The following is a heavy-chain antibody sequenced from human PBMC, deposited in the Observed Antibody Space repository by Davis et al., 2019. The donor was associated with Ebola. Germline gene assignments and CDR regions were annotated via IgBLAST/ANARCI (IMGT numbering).Heavy chain of an antibody. J-gene: IGHJ4*02. CDR1: GFIFSSYA. V-gene: IGHV3-9*01. Sequence: SLKISCSASGFIFSSYAMSWVRQAPGKGLEWVSGISWNSGSIGYADSVKGRFTISRDNAKNSLYLQMNSLRAEDTALYYCAKADEVFDYWGQGTLVTVSS. CDR3: AKADEVFDY. CDR2: ISWNSGSI.